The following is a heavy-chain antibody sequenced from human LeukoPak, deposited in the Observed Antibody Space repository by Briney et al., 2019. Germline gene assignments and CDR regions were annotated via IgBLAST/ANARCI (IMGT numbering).Heavy chain of an antibody. CDR3: ASWSGYPKGAFDI. V-gene: IGHV3-7*01. J-gene: IGHJ3*02. Sequence: GGSLRLSCAASGFTFSSYWMSWVRQAPRKGLEWVANIKQDGSEKYYVDSVKGRFTISRDNAKNSLYLQMNSLRAEDTAVYYCASWSGYPKGAFDIWGQGTMVTVSS. CDR2: IKQDGSEK. CDR1: GFTFSSYW. D-gene: IGHD3-3*01.